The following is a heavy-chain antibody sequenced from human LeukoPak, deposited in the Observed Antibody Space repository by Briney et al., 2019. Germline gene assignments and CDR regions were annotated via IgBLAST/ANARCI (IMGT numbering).Heavy chain of an antibody. Sequence: PSETLSLTCTVSGGSVSSSSYYWGWIRQPPGKGLEWIGSMYYSGSTYYNPSLKSRVTISVDTSKNQFSLKLSSVTAADTAVSYCARQSIAAHTFDYWGQGTLVTVSS. V-gene: IGHV4-39*01. CDR3: ARQSIAAHTFDY. CDR2: MYYSGST. J-gene: IGHJ4*02. CDR1: GGSVSSSSYY. D-gene: IGHD6-6*01.